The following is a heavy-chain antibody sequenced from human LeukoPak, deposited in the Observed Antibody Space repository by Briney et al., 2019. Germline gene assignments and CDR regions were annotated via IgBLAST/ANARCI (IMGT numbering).Heavy chain of an antibody. CDR2: IYSSGST. V-gene: IGHV4-61*02. J-gene: IGHJ4*02. CDR3: ARAWDYGSGSYYSPPFYY. CDR1: GDSISSSTYY. D-gene: IGHD3-10*01. Sequence: SETLSLTCTVSGDSISSSTYYWSWIRQPAGMGLEWIGRIYSSGSTNYNPSLKSRVMVSVDTSKNQFSLKLSSVTAADTAVYYCARAWDYGSGSYYSPPFYYWGQGTRGTVSS.